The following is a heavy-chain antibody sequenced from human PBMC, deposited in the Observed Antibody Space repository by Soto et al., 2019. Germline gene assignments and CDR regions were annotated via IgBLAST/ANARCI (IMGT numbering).Heavy chain of an antibody. V-gene: IGHV1-3*01. CDR3: ARDLGSSGYYASP. D-gene: IGHD3-22*01. CDR2: ISAGNGNT. Sequence: ASVKVSCKASGYTFTSYAMHWVRQAPGQRLEWMGWISAGNGNTKYSQKFQGRVTITRDTSASTAYMELSSLRSEDTAVYYCARDLGSSGYYASPWGQGTLVTVSS. CDR1: GYTFTSYA. J-gene: IGHJ5*02.